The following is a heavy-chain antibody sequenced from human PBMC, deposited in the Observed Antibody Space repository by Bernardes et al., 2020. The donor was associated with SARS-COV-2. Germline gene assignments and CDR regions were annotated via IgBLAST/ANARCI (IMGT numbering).Heavy chain of an antibody. J-gene: IGHJ5*01. CDR1: GYPFTRYA. D-gene: IGHD5-18*01. V-gene: IGHV1-3*04. Sequence: ASVKVSCKASGYPFTRYAIHWVRQAPGQRPEWMGWINTGDGHTKNSERFQGRVTFTGDTSASTVYMELRDLRYEDTSIYYCVREAGDSYGPRGQDWFDPWGQETQDIVSS. CDR2: INTGDGHT. CDR3: VREAGDSYGPRGQDWFDP.